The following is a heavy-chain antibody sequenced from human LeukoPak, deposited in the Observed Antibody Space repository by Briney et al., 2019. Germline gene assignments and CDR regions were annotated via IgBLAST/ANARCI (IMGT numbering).Heavy chain of an antibody. Sequence: SSQTQSLTCTLSGDSINAYYWSWIRQPPGNRLEWIGWIYYSGSAMYSPSLESRVTISLDTTRPQFSLDFNSVTAADTAVYYGARRAGFGSGYYHDAFDIWGQGSMVIVSS. V-gene: IGHV4-59*12. CDR3: ARRAGFGSGYYHDAFDI. CDR2: IYYSGSA. D-gene: IGHD3-22*01. CDR1: GDSINAYY. J-gene: IGHJ3*02.